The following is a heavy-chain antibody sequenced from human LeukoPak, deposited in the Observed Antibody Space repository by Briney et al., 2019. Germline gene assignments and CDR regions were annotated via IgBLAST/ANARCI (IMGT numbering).Heavy chain of an antibody. Sequence: PGGSLRLSCAASGFTFNKYWMHWVRHAPGEGLVWVSRINYDGRGTNYADSVKGRFTISRDNAKNTLYLQMNSLRVEDTAVYYCVRERSGYYDSLDVWGQGTTVAVSS. V-gene: IGHV3-74*01. J-gene: IGHJ6*02. CDR1: GFTFNKYW. D-gene: IGHD3-22*01. CDR2: INYDGRGT. CDR3: VRERSGYYDSLDV.